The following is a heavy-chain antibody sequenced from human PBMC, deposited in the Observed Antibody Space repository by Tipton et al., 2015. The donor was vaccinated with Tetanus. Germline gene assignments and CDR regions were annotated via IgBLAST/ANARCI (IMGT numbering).Heavy chain of an antibody. CDR2: IHPSGST. V-gene: IGHV4-34*01. Sequence: TLSLTCTIYGGSFSGYYWSWIRQPPGRGLEWIGEIHPSGSTNYNSSLKSRVTLSQDTSKSQFSLKVSSVTAADTAVYYCASSVGQLWFWGQGSLVTVSS. J-gene: IGHJ4*01. CDR3: ASSVGQLWF. CDR1: GGSFSGYY. D-gene: IGHD5-18*01.